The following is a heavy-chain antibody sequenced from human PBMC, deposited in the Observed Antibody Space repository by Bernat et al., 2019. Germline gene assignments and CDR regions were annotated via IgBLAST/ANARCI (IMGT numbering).Heavy chain of an antibody. J-gene: IGHJ4*02. CDR1: GGSFSVYS. CDR2: INHSGST. Sequence: QVQLQQRGAGLLKPSETLSLTCAVDGGSFSVYSWTWIRQHPGKGLEWIGEINHSGSTNYNASLKSRVTISIDTSKSQFSLRLGSVTAADTAAYYCATALPAAAGPFDYWGQGTLVTVSS. CDR3: ATALPAAAGPFDY. V-gene: IGHV4-34*01. D-gene: IGHD6-13*01.